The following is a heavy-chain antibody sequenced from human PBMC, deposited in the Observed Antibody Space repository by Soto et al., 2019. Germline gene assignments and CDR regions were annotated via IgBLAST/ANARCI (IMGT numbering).Heavy chain of an antibody. CDR1: GFTFSSYS. J-gene: IGHJ3*02. D-gene: IGHD4-17*01. Sequence: GGSLRLSCAASGFTFSSYSMNWVRQAPGKGLEWVSYISGSSSSIYYADSVKGRFTISRDNSKNTLYLQMNSLRAEDTAVYYCAKDRGRTVTNDAFDIWGQGTMVTVSS. V-gene: IGHV3-48*01. CDR3: AKDRGRTVTNDAFDI. CDR2: ISGSSSSI.